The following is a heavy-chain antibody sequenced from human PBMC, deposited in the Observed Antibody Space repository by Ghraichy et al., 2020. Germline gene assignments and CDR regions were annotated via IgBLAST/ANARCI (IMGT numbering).Heavy chain of an antibody. CDR3: ARGLGSTSFTSYYYYGMDV. Sequence: ASVKVSCKASGYTFTSYYMHWVRQAPGQGLEWMGIINPSGGSTSYAQKFQGRVTMTRDTSTSTVYMELSSLRSEDTAVYYCARGLGSTSFTSYYYYGMDVWGQGTTVTVSS. V-gene: IGHV1-46*01. CDR2: INPSGGST. D-gene: IGHD2-2*01. CDR1: GYTFTSYY. J-gene: IGHJ6*02.